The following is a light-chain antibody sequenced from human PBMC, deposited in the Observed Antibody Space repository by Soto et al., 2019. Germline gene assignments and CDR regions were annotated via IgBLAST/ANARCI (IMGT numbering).Light chain of an antibody. CDR3: SSYRTSNTRQIV. V-gene: IGLV2-14*03. CDR1: SSDVGGYNY. CDR2: DVS. Sequence: QSVLTQPASVSGSPGQSITISCPGTSSDVGGYNYVSWYQHHPGKAPKLMIYDVSNRPSGVSNRFSGSKSGNTASLSISGLQPEDEADYYCSSYRTSNTRQIVCGTGTKVTVL. J-gene: IGLJ1*01.